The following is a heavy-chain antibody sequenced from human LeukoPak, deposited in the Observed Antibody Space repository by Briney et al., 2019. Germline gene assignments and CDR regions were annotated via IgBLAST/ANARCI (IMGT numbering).Heavy chain of an antibody. Sequence: GGSLRLSCAASGFTFSSYAMSWVRQAPGKGLEWVSAISGSGSSTYYADSVKGRFTISRDNSKNTLYLQMNSLRAEDTAVYYCAKDGDGYYDFCSGYYPNFDYWGQGTLVTVSS. D-gene: IGHD3-3*01. V-gene: IGHV3-23*01. J-gene: IGHJ4*02. CDR3: AKDGDGYYDFCSGYYPNFDY. CDR2: ISGSGSST. CDR1: GFTFSSYA.